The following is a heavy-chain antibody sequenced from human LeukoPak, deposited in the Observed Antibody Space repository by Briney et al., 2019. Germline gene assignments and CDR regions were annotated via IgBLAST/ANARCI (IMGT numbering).Heavy chain of an antibody. J-gene: IGHJ6*03. CDR3: ARDQMATTQTYYYYYMDV. Sequence: GGSLRLSCAASGFTFSSYWMSWVRQAPGEGLEWVANIKQEGSEKYYVDSVKGRFTISRDNAKNSLYLQMNSLRAEDTAVYYCARDQMATTQTYYYYYMDVWGKGTTVTVSS. V-gene: IGHV3-7*01. CDR2: IKQEGSEK. CDR1: GFTFSSYW. D-gene: IGHD5-24*01.